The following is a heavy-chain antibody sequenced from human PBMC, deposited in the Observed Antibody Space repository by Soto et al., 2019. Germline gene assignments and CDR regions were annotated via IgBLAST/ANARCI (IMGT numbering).Heavy chain of an antibody. V-gene: IGHV1-3*01. CDR3: ARVSTGAVAGTRGWFDP. CDR2: INAGNGNT. CDR1: GYTFTSYA. Sequence: QVQLVQSGAEVKKPGASVKVSCKASGYTFTSYAMHWVRQAPGQRLEWMGWINAGNGNTKYSQKFQGRVTITRDTSASTAYMGLSSLRSEDTAVYYCARVSTGAVAGTRGWFDPWGQGTLVTVSS. D-gene: IGHD6-19*01. J-gene: IGHJ5*02.